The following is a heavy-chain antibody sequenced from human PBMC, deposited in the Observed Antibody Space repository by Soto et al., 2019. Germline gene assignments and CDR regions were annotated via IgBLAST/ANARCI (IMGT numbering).Heavy chain of an antibody. Sequence: GGSLRLSCAASGFTFDDYVMHWVRQAPGKGLEWVASVNWNGRTTLHAAAVKGRFSVSRDNGKNSLYLEMTSLRPNDTALYFCAKARAYNYDLDHWGQGILVTVSS. D-gene: IGHD3-16*01. CDR1: GFTFDDYV. V-gene: IGHV3-9*01. CDR3: AKARAYNYDLDH. CDR2: VNWNGRTT. J-gene: IGHJ4*02.